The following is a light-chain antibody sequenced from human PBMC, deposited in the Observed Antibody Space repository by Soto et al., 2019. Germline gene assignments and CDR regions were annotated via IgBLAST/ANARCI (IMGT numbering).Light chain of an antibody. J-gene: IGKJ1*01. Sequence: IVLTQSPGTLSLSPWERATLSCRASQSVSSSYLCWYQQKAGQARRLLMYGASSRAAGIPERFSGSGSGTEFTLTISRLEHEDFAVYYCQKYGSSPRTFGQGTKVE. CDR3: QKYGSSPRT. V-gene: IGKV3-20*01. CDR1: QSVSSSY. CDR2: GAS.